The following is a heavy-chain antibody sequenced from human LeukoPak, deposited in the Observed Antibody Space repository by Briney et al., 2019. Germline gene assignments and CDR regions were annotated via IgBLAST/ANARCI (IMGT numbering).Heavy chain of an antibody. CDR3: AKGSGTRAFDI. CDR2: ISGSGGGT. J-gene: IGHJ3*02. V-gene: IGHV3-23*01. Sequence: LTGGSLRLSCAASGFTFSSYPMSWVRQAPGKGLKWVSGISGSGGGTFYPESVKGRFIISRDNSKNTLYLQMNSLRAEDTAVYYCAKGSGTRAFDIWGQGTMVTVSS. CDR1: GFTFSSYP. D-gene: IGHD3-10*01.